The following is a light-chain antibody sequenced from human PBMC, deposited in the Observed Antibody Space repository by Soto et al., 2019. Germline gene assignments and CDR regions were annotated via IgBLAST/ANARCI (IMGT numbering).Light chain of an antibody. V-gene: IGKV1-5*03. CDR3: QQYNSYPWT. CDR1: QSISSW. J-gene: IGKJ1*01. CDR2: KAS. Sequence: DIQMTQSHSTLSASVGDRFTVTCRASQSISSWLAWYQQKPGKAPKLLIYKASSLESGVPSRFSGSGSGTEFTLTISSLQPDDFATYYCQQYNSYPWTFGQGTKVDIK.